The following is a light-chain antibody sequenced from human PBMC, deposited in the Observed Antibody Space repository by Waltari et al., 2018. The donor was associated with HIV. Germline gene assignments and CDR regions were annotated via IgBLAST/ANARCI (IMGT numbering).Light chain of an antibody. CDR2: DS. CDR3: QVWDSSSEHYV. J-gene: IGLJ1*01. Sequence: SYVLTPPPSVSVSPGGTATITYGGNNIGSQSEHWYQQKPGQAPLLVIYDSSRPSGIPERLSGSNSGNTATLTISRVEAGDEADYYCQVWDSSSEHYVFGTGTKVTVL. CDR1: NIGSQS. V-gene: IGLV3-21*04.